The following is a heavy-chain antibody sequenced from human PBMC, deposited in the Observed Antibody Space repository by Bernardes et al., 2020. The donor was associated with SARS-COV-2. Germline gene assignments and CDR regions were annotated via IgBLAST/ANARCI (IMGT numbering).Heavy chain of an antibody. Sequence: SETLSLTCTVSGGSISSYYWSWIRQPPGKGLEWIGYIYYSGSTNYNPSLKSRVTISVDTSKNQFSLKLSSVTAADTAVYYCARHAGDIVVVPAAIHDAFDIWGQGTMVTVSS. CDR2: IYYSGST. D-gene: IGHD2-2*02. J-gene: IGHJ3*02. CDR1: GGSISSYY. V-gene: IGHV4-59*08. CDR3: ARHAGDIVVVPAAIHDAFDI.